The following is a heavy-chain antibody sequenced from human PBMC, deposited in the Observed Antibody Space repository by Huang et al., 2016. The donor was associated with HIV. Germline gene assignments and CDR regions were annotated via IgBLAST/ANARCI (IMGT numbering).Heavy chain of an antibody. CDR2: ITRSSASI. CDR3: ARFGSYYYGSGSYLDAFDI. V-gene: IGHV3-48*01. CDR1: GFTFSTYN. J-gene: IGHJ3*02. D-gene: IGHD3-10*01. Sequence: EVQLMESGGGLVQPGGSLRLSCAASGFTFSTYNMNWVRQAPGNGLEWVSYITRSSASIYYADSVKGRFTISRDNAKNSLYLQMNSLRAEDTAVYYCARFGSYYYGSGSYLDAFDIWGQGTMVTVSS.